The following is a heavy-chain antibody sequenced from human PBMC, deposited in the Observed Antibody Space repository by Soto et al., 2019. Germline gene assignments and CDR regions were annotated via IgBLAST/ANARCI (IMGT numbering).Heavy chain of an antibody. V-gene: IGHV1-69*13. D-gene: IGHD2-2*01. CDR2: IIPISETT. CDR3: ARSQGSSTSLEIYYYYYYGMDV. Sequence: SVKVSCKASGGTFSSYAISWVRQAPGQGLEWMGGIIPISETTNYAQRFQGRVTITADESKSTAYMELSSLRSEDTAVYYCARSQGSSTSLEIYYYYYYGMDVWGQGTTVTVSS. CDR1: GGTFSSYA. J-gene: IGHJ6*02.